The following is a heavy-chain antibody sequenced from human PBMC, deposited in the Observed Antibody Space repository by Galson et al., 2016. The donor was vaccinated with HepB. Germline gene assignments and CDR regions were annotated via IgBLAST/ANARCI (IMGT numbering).Heavy chain of an antibody. Sequence: SLRLSCAVSGFTFSGYAMTWVRQAPGKGLEWVSAISPNGGTTYYADSVKGRFTISRDNSKNTLYLQMNSLRPEDTAVYYCAKDPGGWNDFHYWGQGTLVTVSS. CDR2: ISPNGGTT. V-gene: IGHV3-23*01. CDR3: AKDPGGWNDFHY. CDR1: GFTFSGYA. J-gene: IGHJ4*02. D-gene: IGHD1-1*01.